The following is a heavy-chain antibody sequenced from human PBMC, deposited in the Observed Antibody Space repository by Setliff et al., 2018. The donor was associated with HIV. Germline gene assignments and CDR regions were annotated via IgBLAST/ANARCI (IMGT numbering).Heavy chain of an antibody. D-gene: IGHD3-16*01. J-gene: IGHJ4*02. V-gene: IGHV4-31*03. CDR3: ARVPLSSPSRPGGYFDY. CDR2: IYYSGST. CDR1: GGSISSGAYY. Sequence: PSETLSLTCTVSGGSISSGAYYWSWIRQHPVKGLEWIGYIYYSGSTYYNPSLKSRVTISVDTSKNQFSLKLNSVTAADTAVYYCARVPLSSPSRPGGYFDYWGQGTLVTVSS.